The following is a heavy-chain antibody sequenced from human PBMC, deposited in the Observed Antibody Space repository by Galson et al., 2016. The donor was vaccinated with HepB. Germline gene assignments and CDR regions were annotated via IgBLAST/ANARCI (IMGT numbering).Heavy chain of an antibody. J-gene: IGHJ4*01. D-gene: IGHD4-17*01. V-gene: IGHV3-21*01. CDR3: ARVNDYEGYFDY. CDR2: ISRSSANI. CDR1: GFAFDTYS. Sequence: SLRLSCAASGFAFDTYSMNWVRQSPTKGLEWVSSISRSSANIYYADSARGRFTISRDNSKNTLYLQMDSLRPEDTAVYYCARVNDYEGYFDYWGHGTLVAVAS.